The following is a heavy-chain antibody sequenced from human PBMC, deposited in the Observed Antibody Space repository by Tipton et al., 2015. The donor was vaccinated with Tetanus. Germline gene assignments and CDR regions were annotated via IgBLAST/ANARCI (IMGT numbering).Heavy chain of an antibody. CDR1: GFTFSSYA. V-gene: IGHV3-23*01. CDR3: ARDGSGSYYVDDYFDY. CDR2: ISGSGGTT. D-gene: IGHD3-10*01. J-gene: IGHJ4*02. Sequence: SLRLSCAASGFTFSSYAMSWVRQAPGKGLEWVSGISGSGGTTNYADSVKGRFTISRDNSKNTLYLQMNSLRAEDTAVYYCARDGSGSYYVDDYFDYWGQGTLVTVSS.